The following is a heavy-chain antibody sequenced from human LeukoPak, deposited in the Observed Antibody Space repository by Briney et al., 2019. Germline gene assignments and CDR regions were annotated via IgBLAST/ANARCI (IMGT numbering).Heavy chain of an antibody. CDR2: FYHSGST. J-gene: IGHJ6*03. Sequence: SETLSLTCAVSGYSISSGYYWGWIRHPPGQGLEWIGSFYHSGSTYYNPSLKSRVTISVDTSKNLFSLKLSSVTAADTAVYYCARLPPYYDIFGLAAYYYYYMDVWGKGTTVTVSS. CDR3: ARLPPYYDIFGLAAYYYYYMDV. CDR1: GYSISSGYY. D-gene: IGHD3-9*01. V-gene: IGHV4-38-2*01.